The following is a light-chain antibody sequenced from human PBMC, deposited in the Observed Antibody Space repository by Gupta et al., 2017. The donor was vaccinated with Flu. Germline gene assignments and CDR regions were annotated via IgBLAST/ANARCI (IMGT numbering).Light chain of an antibody. CDR2: WAS. CDR1: QSVLYSSNNKNY. Sequence: DIVMTQSPDSLAASLGERATINCKSSQSVLYSSNNKNYLAWYQQKPGQPPKLLIYWASTRESGVPDRFSGSGSGTDFTLTISSLQAEDVAVYYCQQADSTPFTFGPGTKVDIK. CDR3: QQADSTPFT. V-gene: IGKV4-1*01. J-gene: IGKJ3*01.